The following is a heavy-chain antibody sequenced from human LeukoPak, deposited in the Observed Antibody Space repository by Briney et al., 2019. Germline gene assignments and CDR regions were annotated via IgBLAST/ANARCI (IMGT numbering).Heavy chain of an antibody. V-gene: IGHV3-74*01. J-gene: IGHJ3*02. CDR2: INSDGSST. CDR1: GFTFSSYW. Sequence: GGSLRLSXAASGFTFSSYWMHWVRQAPGKGLVWVSRINSDGSSTSYADSVKGRFTISRDNAKNTLYLQMNSLRAEDTAVYYCARVAKLAYCGGDCYSGAFDIWGQGTMVTVSS. CDR3: ARVAKLAYCGGDCYSGAFDI. D-gene: IGHD2-21*01.